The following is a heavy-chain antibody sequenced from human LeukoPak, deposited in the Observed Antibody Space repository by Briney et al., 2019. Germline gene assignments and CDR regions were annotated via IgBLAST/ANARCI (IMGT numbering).Heavy chain of an antibody. V-gene: IGHV3-43*02. J-gene: IGHJ4*02. Sequence: GGSLRLSCAAPGFMFHDYAIHWVRQAPGKGLEWVSLIIGAGGITFYADSVKGRFTISRDNSKNSLYLQMNSLRSDDTALYYCARESESSGWYDYWGQGTLVTVSS. D-gene: IGHD6-13*01. CDR1: GFMFHDYA. CDR2: IIGAGGIT. CDR3: ARESESSGWYDY.